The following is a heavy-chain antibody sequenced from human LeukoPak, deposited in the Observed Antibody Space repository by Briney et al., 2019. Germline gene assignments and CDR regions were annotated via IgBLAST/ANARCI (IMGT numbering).Heavy chain of an antibody. J-gene: IGHJ6*03. D-gene: IGHD1-26*01. CDR1: GGSVRDYY. CDR2: IHHSGTT. CDR3: ARGGSQQNYYYTYMDV. Sequence: SEILSLTCAVSGGSVRDYYWSWIRQPPGKGLEWIAEIHHSGTTKYNPSLKSRVTISMDTSKNQFSLKLSSVSAADTAVYYCARGGSQQNYYYTYMDVWGKGTTVTVSS. V-gene: IGHV4-34*01.